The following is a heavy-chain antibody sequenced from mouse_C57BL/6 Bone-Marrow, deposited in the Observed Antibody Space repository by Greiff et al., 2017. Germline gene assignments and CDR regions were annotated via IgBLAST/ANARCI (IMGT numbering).Heavy chain of an antibody. D-gene: IGHD1-1*01. Sequence: QVQLQQSGAELVRPGASVTLSCKASGYTFTDYEMHWVKQTPVHGLEWIGAIDPETGGTAYNQKFKGKAILTADKSSSTAYMELRSLTSEDSAVYYCTYYYGSSCYFAYWGQGTLVTVSA. J-gene: IGHJ3*01. CDR1: GYTFTDYE. CDR2: IDPETGGT. V-gene: IGHV1-15*01. CDR3: TYYYGSSCYFAY.